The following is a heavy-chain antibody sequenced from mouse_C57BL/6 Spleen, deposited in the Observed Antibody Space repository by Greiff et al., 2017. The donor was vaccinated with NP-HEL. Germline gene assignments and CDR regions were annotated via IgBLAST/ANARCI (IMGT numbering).Heavy chain of an antibody. CDR2: IYPGDGDT. CDR3: ARYYYDYDGGYYYAMDY. D-gene: IGHD2-4*01. CDR1: GYAFSSYW. Sequence: QVQLQQSGAELVKPGASVKISCKASGYAFSSYWMNWVKQRPGKGLEWIGQIYPGDGDTNYNGKFKGKATLTADKSSSTAYMQLSSLTSEDSAVYFCARYYYDYDGGYYYAMDYWGQGTSVTVSS. J-gene: IGHJ4*01. V-gene: IGHV1-80*01.